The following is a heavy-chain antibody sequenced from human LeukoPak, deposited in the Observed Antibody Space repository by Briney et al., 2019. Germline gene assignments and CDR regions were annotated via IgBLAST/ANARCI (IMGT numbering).Heavy chain of an antibody. CDR1: GYTFTSYD. V-gene: IGHV1-8*01. CDR2: MNPNSGNT. D-gene: IGHD3-22*01. Sequence: GASVKVSCKASGYTFTSYDINWVRQATEQGLEWMGWMNPNSGNTGYAQKFQGRVTMTRNTSISTAYMELSSLRSEDTAVYYCARGRYDSSGYYYFLLWGQGTLVTVSS. CDR3: ARGRYDSSGYYYFLL. J-gene: IGHJ4*02.